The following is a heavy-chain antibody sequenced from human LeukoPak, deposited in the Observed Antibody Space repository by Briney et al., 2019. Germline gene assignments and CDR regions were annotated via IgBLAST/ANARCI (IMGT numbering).Heavy chain of an antibody. D-gene: IGHD3-10*01. V-gene: IGHV1-24*01. J-gene: IGHJ5*02. Sequence: ASVKVSCKVSGYTLTELSMHWVRQAPGKGPEWMGGFDPEDGETIYAQKFQGRVTMTEDTSTDTAYMELSSLRSEDTAVYYCATVTMVRGVMENWFGPWGQGTLVTVSS. CDR1: GYTLTELS. CDR2: FDPEDGET. CDR3: ATVTMVRGVMENWFGP.